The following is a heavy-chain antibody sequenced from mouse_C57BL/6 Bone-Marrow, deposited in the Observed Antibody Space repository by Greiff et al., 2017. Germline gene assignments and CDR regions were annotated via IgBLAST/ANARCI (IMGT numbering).Heavy chain of an antibody. D-gene: IGHD1-1*01. CDR3: TPLITTVGATRWYFDV. CDR2: IRLKSDNYAT. Sequence: EVMLVESGGGLVQPGGSMKLSCVASGFTFSNYWMNWVRQSPEQGLEWVAQIRLKSDNYATHYAESVKGRFTISRDDSKSSVYRQMNNLRAEDTGIYYGTPLITTVGATRWYFDVWGTGTTVTVSS. J-gene: IGHJ1*03. V-gene: IGHV6-3*01. CDR1: GFTFSNYW.